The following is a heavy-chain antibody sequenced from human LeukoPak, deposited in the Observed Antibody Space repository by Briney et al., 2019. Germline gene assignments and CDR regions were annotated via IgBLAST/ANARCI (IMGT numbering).Heavy chain of an antibody. CDR2: ISAYNGNT. CDR3: ARSGRGTYYYFDL. V-gene: IGHV1-18*01. D-gene: IGHD5-12*01. CDR1: GYTFTSYG. J-gene: IGHJ4*02. Sequence: ASVKVSCKASGYTFTSYGISWVRQAPGQGLEWMGWISAYNGNTNYAQKLQGRVSMTADTATSTAYMELRSLTSDDTAMYYCARSGRGTYYYFDLWGQGTLVTVSS.